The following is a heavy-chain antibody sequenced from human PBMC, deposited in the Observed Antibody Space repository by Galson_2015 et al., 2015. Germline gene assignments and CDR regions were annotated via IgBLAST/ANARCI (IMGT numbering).Heavy chain of an antibody. V-gene: IGHV3-9*01. D-gene: IGHD2-15*01. CDR2: ISCDGSSI. CDR1: GFTFGDYA. CDR3: AKARSVRCYYYMDV. Sequence: SLRLSCAASGFTFGDYAMHWVRQAPGKGLEWVSGISCDGSSICYADSVKGRFTISRDNAKNSLYLQMNSLRAEDTALYYCAKARSVRCYYYMDVWGKGTTVTVSS. J-gene: IGHJ6*03.